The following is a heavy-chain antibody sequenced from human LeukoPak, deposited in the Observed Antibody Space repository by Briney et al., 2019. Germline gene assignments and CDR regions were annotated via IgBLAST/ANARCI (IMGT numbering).Heavy chain of an antibody. CDR2: IIPIFGTA. Sequence: ASVKVSCKASGGTFSSHAISWVRQAPGQGLEWMGGIIPIFGTANYAQQFQGRVTITTDESTSTAYMELSSLRSEDTAVYYCARGYSGYDYGRGYYYYMDVWGKGTTVTDSS. CDR3: ARGYSGYDYGRGYYYYMDV. V-gene: IGHV1-69*05. CDR1: GGTFSSHA. J-gene: IGHJ6*03. D-gene: IGHD5-12*01.